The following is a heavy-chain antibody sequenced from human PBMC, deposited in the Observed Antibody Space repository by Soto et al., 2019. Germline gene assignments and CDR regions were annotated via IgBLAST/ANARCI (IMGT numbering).Heavy chain of an antibody. J-gene: IGHJ5*02. D-gene: IGHD2-15*01. CDR2: INHSGST. V-gene: IGHV4-34*01. CDR1: GGSFSGYY. Sequence: KASETLSLTCAVYGGSFSGYYWSWIRQPPGKGLEWIGEINHSGSTNYNPSLKSRVTISVDTSKNQFSLKLSSVTAADTAVYYCARVGPIVVVVAATYRFDPWGQGTLVTVSS. CDR3: ARVGPIVVVVAATYRFDP.